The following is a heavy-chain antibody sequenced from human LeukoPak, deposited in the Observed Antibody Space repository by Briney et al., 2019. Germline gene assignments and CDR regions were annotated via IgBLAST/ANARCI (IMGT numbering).Heavy chain of an antibody. CDR2: IYYSGST. V-gene: IGHV4-39*07. CDR1: GGSISSSSYY. J-gene: IGHJ3*02. CDR3: ARDSFFLMLAAAGTEAFDI. D-gene: IGHD6-13*01. Sequence: SETLSLTCTVSGGSISSSSYYWGWIRQPPGKGLEWIGSIYYSGSTYYNPSLKSRVTISVDTSKNQFSLKLSSVTAADTAVYYCARDSFFLMLAAAGTEAFDIWGQGTMVTVSS.